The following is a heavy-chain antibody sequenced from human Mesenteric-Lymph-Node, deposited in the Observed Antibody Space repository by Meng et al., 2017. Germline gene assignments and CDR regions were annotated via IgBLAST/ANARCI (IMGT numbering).Heavy chain of an antibody. J-gene: IGHJ5*02. CDR3: ARSYYYDSSGLNWFDP. V-gene: IGHV4-31*03. CDR2: IYYRGST. D-gene: IGHD3-22*01. CDR1: GGSISSNGYY. Sequence: QVQLQESGPGLVKPSQTLSLNCTVSGGSISSNGYYWNWIRLHPGKGLEWIGYIYYRGSTQYNPSLKSRVTISLDTSKNQFSLQLSSMTAADTAVYYCARSYYYDSSGLNWFDPWGQGILVTVSS.